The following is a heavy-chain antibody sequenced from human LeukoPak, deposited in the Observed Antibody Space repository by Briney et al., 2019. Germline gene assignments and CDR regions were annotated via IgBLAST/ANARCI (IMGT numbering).Heavy chain of an antibody. J-gene: IGHJ4*02. V-gene: IGHV3-11*01. D-gene: IGHD3-16*01. CDR1: GFTFSDYY. Sequence: GGSLRLSCAASGFTFSDYYMSWIRQAPGKGLEWVSYISSSGSTIYYADSVKGRFTISRDNAKNSLCLQMNSLRAEDTAVYYCARHIMIPSFDYWGQGTLVTVSS. CDR3: ARHIMIPSFDY. CDR2: ISSSGSTI.